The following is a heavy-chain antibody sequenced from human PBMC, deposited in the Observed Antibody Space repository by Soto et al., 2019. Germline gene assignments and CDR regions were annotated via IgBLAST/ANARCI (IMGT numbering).Heavy chain of an antibody. J-gene: IGHJ3*02. V-gene: IGHV4-31*03. Sequence: SETLSLTCTVSGGSISSGGYYWSWIRQHPGKGLEWIGYIYYSGSTYYNPSLKSRVTISVDTSKNQFSLKLSSVTAADTAVYYCARDAGYYDDSSGYYDAFDIWGQGTMVTVSS. D-gene: IGHD3-22*01. CDR2: IYYSGST. CDR3: ARDAGYYDDSSGYYDAFDI. CDR1: GGSISSGGYY.